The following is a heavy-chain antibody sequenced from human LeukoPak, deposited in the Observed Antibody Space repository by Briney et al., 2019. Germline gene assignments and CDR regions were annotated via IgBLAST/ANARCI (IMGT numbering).Heavy chain of an antibody. Sequence: SETLSLTCAVYGGSFSGYYWSWIRQPPGKGLEWIGEINHSGSTNYNPSLKSRVTISVDTSKNQFSLKLSSVTAADTAVYYCATLSTPTTWIQLSYHFDYWGQGTLVTVSS. CDR1: GGSFSGYY. J-gene: IGHJ4*02. CDR3: ATLSTPTTWIQLSYHFDY. CDR2: INHSGST. D-gene: IGHD5-18*01. V-gene: IGHV4-34*01.